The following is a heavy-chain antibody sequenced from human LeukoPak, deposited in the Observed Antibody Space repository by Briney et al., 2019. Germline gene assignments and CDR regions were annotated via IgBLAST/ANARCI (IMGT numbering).Heavy chain of an antibody. CDR3: ARGGLWFGDSSTSYFDY. CDR1: GFTFSSYV. Sequence: GGSLRLSCAASGFTFSSYVMHWVRQAPGKGLEYVSAMSGNGGRTYYADSVEGRFTISRDNSKDTLYLQMGSLGVEDMAVYYCARGGLWFGDSSTSYFDYWGQGTLVTVSS. V-gene: IGHV3-64*02. J-gene: IGHJ4*02. CDR2: MSGNGGRT. D-gene: IGHD3-10*01.